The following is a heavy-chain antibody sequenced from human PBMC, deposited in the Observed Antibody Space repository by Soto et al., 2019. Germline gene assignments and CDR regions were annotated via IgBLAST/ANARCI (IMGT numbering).Heavy chain of an antibody. D-gene: IGHD4-4*01. CDR2: MNPNSGNT. V-gene: IGHV1-8*01. J-gene: IGHJ5*02. CDR1: VYTFTSYD. CDR3: ARSPPRVERNNYAGGWFDP. Sequence: ASVKFSCKASVYTFTSYDINFVRQATGQGLEWMGWMNPNSGNTGYPQKFQGRVTMTRNTSISTAYMELSSLRFEDTAVYYCARSPPRVERNNYAGGWFDPWGQGTLVTVSS.